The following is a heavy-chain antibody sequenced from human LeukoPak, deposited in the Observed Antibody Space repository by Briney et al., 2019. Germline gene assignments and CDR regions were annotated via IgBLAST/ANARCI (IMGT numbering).Heavy chain of an antibody. CDR1: GFTFSSYW. CDR3: ARSPTYYDILTGYYPAYYFDY. Sequence: GGSLRLSCAASGFTFSSYWMHWVRQAPGKGLVWVSRINSDGSSTSYADSVKGRFTISRDNAKNTLYLQMNSLRAEDTAVYCCARSPTYYDILTGYYPAYYFDYWGQGTLVTVSS. D-gene: IGHD3-9*01. CDR2: INSDGSST. V-gene: IGHV3-74*01. J-gene: IGHJ4*02.